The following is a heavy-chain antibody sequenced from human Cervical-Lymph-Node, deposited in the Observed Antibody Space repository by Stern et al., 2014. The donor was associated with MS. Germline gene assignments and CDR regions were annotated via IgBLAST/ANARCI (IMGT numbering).Heavy chain of an antibody. CDR2: VFPPDSDT. CDR3: ARQLSGEELDY. J-gene: IGHJ4*02. V-gene: IGHV5-51*01. Sequence: VQLVESGAEVKQPGESLKISCKASGYTFTSYWIGWVRQLPGNGLAWMGIVFPPDSDTPYTPSLPGPFTFSVDNSTTTAYLQWSSLRASDTAVYYCARQLSGEELDYWGQGTLVTVSA. D-gene: IGHD2-15*01. CDR1: GYTFTSYW.